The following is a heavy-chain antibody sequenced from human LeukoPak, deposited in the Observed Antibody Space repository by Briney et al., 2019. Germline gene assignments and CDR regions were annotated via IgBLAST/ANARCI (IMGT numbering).Heavy chain of an antibody. CDR3: ARDREYCSGGSCYTIDY. D-gene: IGHD2-15*01. Sequence: PSETLSLTCAVSGGSISSSNWWSWVRQPPGKGLEWIGEIYHSGSTNYNPSLKSRVTISVDKSKNQFSLKLSSVTAADTAVYYCARDREYCSGGSCYTIDYWGQGTLVTVSS. V-gene: IGHV4-4*02. J-gene: IGHJ4*02. CDR1: GGSISSSNW. CDR2: IYHSGST.